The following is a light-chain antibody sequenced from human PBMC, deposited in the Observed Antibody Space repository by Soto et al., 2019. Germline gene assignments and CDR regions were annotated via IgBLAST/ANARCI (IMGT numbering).Light chain of an antibody. CDR1: QSVSSS. Sequence: RASQSVSSSLAWYQQRPGQAPRLLIYDTSNRAAGIAARFSVSGCGTEHTLTICGLGTHAAAVYQCKRYLHQLLGAIARGTKVDIK. CDR2: DTS. J-gene: IGKJ1*01. V-gene: IGKV3-15*01. CDR3: KRYLHQLLGA.